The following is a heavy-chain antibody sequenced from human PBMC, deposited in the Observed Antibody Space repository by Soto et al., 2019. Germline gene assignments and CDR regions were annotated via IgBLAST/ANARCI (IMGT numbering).Heavy chain of an antibody. CDR1: GFTFGSFA. CDR3: AKWSRTDVF. CDR2: ITIGGSYT. V-gene: IGHV3-23*01. Sequence: GGSLRLSCTASGFTFGSFALGWVRQAPGEGLEWVSSITIGGSYTTYADSVRGRFIISRDNAKNTLDLQMNSLRAEDTAVYPCAKWSRTDVFWGRGTLVTVSS. J-gene: IGHJ1*01. D-gene: IGHD1-1*01.